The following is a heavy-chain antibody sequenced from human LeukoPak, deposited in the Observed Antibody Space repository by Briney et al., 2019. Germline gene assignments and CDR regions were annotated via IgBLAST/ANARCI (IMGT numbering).Heavy chain of an antibody. CDR1: EFTFSSYS. V-gene: IGHV3-7*01. J-gene: IGHJ4*02. Sequence: PGGSLRLSCAASEFTFSSYSMNWVRQAPGKGLEWVANIKQDGSEKYYVDSVKGRFTISRDNAENSLYLQMNSLRAEDTAVYYCARDDPTLFWSGSPFYWGQGTLVTVSS. CDR3: ARDDPTLFWSGSPFY. CDR2: IKQDGSEK. D-gene: IGHD3-3*01.